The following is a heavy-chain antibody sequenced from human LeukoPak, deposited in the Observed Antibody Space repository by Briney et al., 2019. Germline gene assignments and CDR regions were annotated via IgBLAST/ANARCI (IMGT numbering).Heavy chain of an antibody. Sequence: SETLSLTCTVSGGSISSGDYYWSWIRQPPGKGLEWIGYIYYSRSTYYNPSLKSRVTISVDTSKNQFSLKLSSVTAADTAVYYCARGHYGSGSYYSRGGYFDYWGQGTLVTVSS. D-gene: IGHD3-10*01. CDR2: IYYSRST. CDR1: GGSISSGDYY. CDR3: ARGHYGSGSYYSRGGYFDY. J-gene: IGHJ4*02. V-gene: IGHV4-30-4*08.